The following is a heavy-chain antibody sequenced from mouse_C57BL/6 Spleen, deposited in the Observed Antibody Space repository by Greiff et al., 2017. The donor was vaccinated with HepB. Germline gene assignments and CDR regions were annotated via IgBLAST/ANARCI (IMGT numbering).Heavy chain of an antibody. J-gene: IGHJ4*01. V-gene: IGHV1-72*01. CDR2: IDPNSGGT. CDR3: ARESNYRYYYAMYY. Sequence: QVQLQQPGAELVKPGASVKLSCKASGYTFTSYWMHWVKQRPGRGLEWIGRIDPNSGGTKYNKKFKSKATLTVDKPSSTGYMQLSSLTSEDAAVYYCARESNYRYYYAMYYWGQGTSVTVSS. D-gene: IGHD2-5*01. CDR1: GYTFTSYW.